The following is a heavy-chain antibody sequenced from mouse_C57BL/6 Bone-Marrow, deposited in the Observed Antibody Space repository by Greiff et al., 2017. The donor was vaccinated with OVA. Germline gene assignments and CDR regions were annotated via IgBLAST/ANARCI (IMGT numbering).Heavy chain of an antibody. V-gene: IGHV14-4*01. CDR3: TTVDYDVNWYFDV. D-gene: IGHD2-4*01. CDR1: GFNIKDYY. J-gene: IGHJ1*03. CDR2: IDPENGDT. Sequence: VQLQQSGAELVRPGASVKLSCTASGFNIKDYYMHWVKQRPEQGLEWIGWIDPENGDTEYASKFQGKATITADTSSNTAYLQLSSLTSEDTAVYYCTTVDYDVNWYFDVWGKGTTVTVSS.